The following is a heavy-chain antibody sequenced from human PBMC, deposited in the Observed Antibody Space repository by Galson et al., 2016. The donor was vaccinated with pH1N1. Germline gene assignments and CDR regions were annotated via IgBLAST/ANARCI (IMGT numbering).Heavy chain of an antibody. Sequence: SVKVSCKASADTFNRYGITWVLQAPGQGLQWMGWINTRNGYTRISQKFQGRVTMTTDTTTRTVYMDLGSLKSDDTGVYYCARGRGDLAGYYYGLDGWGQGTLVTVSS. J-gene: IGHJ6*02. CDR3: ARGRGDLAGYYYGLDG. V-gene: IGHV1-18*01. CDR2: INTRNGYT. CDR1: ADTFNRYG.